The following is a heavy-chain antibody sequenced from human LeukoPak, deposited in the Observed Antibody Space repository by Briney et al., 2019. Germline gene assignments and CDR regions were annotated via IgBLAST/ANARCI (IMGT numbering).Heavy chain of an antibody. CDR3: ARGDYSNYVAYYYYMDV. CDR1: GGSISSSSYY. J-gene: IGHJ6*03. Sequence: EXLSLTCTVSGGSISSSSYYWGWIRQPPGKGLEWIGTIYYSGSTYYNPSLKSRVTISVDTSKNQFSLKLSSVTAADTAVYYCARGDYSNYVAYYYYMDVWGKGTTVTVSS. CDR2: IYYSGST. D-gene: IGHD4-11*01. V-gene: IGHV4-39*01.